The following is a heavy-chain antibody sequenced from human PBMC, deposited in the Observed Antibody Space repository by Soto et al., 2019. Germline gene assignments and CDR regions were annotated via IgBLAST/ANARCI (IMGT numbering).Heavy chain of an antibody. V-gene: IGHV3-53*02. CDR1: GLIVSSKY. J-gene: IGHJ6*02. Sequence: EVQMVETGGGLSQPGGPRKLSCAVSGLIVSSKYMPWVRQAPGKGLEWVSVIYTGGSTHYADSARGRFTISRDSSKNTLYLQMNSLRAEDAAVYYCTTYTGYGMDVWGQGTTVTVSS. D-gene: IGHD3-16*01. CDR2: IYTGGST. CDR3: TTYTGYGMDV.